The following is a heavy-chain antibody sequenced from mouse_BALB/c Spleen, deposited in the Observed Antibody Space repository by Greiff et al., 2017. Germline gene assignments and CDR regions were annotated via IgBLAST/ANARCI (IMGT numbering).Heavy chain of an antibody. V-gene: IGHV1-54*01. Sequence: QVQLQQSGAELVRPGTSVKVSCKASGYAFTNYLIEWVKQRPGQGLEWIGVINPGSGGTNYNEKFKGKATLTADKSSSTAYMQLSSLTSDDSAVYFCARNKIYYGSSSDYWGQGTTLTVSS. CDR1: GYAFTNYL. J-gene: IGHJ2*01. D-gene: IGHD1-1*01. CDR2: INPGSGGT. CDR3: ARNKIYYGSSSDY.